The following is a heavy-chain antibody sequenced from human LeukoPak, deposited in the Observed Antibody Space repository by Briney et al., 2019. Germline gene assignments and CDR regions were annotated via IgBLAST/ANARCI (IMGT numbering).Heavy chain of an antibody. V-gene: IGHV1-18*01. CDR2: ISAYNGNT. Sequence: GSSVKVSCKASGYTFTSYGISWVRQAPGQGLEWMGWISAYNGNTNYAQKLQGRVTMTTDTSTSTAYMELRSLRSDDTAVYYCARERYYDYVWGSYRPDAYYFDYWGQGTLVTVSS. CDR1: GYTFTSYG. J-gene: IGHJ4*02. D-gene: IGHD3-16*02. CDR3: ARERYYDYVWGSYRPDAYYFDY.